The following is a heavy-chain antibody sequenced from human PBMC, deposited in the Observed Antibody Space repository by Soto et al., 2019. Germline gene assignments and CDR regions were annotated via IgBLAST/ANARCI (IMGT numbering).Heavy chain of an antibody. V-gene: IGHV4-4*07. CDR2: IYSSGST. J-gene: IGHJ6*02. D-gene: IGHD3-22*01. CDR3: ARDSPPIYYYETSGPYLRDSKGFGRDV. Sequence: LPCTVSYGSISNYYWSWVRQPAGKGLEWIGRIYSSGSTDYTPSLRGRVTISVDTSKNRVSLRRRYLTAPNPAVYWCARDSPPIYYYETSGPYLRDSKGFGRDVWVQGSTVP. CDR1: YGSISNYY.